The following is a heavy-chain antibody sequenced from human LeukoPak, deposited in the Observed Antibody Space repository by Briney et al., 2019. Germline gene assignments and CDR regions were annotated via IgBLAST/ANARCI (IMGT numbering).Heavy chain of an antibody. D-gene: IGHD3-22*01. Sequence: SETLSLTCTVSGGSISSYYWSWIRQPPGKGLEWIGYIYYSGSTNYNPSLKSRVTISVDTSKNQFSLKLSSVTAADTAVYYCGGSSGYHPDPYYFDHWGQGTLVTVSS. CDR2: IYYSGST. J-gene: IGHJ4*02. V-gene: IGHV4-59*08. CDR1: GGSISSYY. CDR3: GGSSGYHPDPYYFDH.